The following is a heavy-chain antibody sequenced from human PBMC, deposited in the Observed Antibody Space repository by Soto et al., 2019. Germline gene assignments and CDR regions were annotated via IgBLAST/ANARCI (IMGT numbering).Heavy chain of an antibody. J-gene: IGHJ4*02. CDR1: GGSISSYY. V-gene: IGHV4-59*08. D-gene: IGHD3-10*01. CDR3: ASMGYHYGSGSYPLDY. Sequence: QVQLQESGPGLVKPSETLSLTCTVSGGSISSYYWTWIRQPPGKGLEWIGFIYNSGSTHYNPSLRIRVTISVYTSKNQFSLKLRSVTAADTAVYYCASMGYHYGSGSYPLDYWGQGTLVTVSS. CDR2: IYNSGST.